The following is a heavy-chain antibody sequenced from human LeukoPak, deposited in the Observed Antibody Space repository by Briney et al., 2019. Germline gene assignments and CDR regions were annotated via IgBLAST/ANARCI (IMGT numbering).Heavy chain of an antibody. CDR1: GFTFRSHW. Sequence: GGSLRLSCGASGFTFRSHWMSWVRQAPGKGMEWVANINQDGNGKYYVDSVRGRFTISRDNARNSLYLQMNSLRVEDTAVYYCARENYGDYVVFDYWGQGALVLVPS. CDR2: INQDGNGK. J-gene: IGHJ4*02. CDR3: ARENYGDYVVFDY. D-gene: IGHD4-17*01. V-gene: IGHV3-7*01.